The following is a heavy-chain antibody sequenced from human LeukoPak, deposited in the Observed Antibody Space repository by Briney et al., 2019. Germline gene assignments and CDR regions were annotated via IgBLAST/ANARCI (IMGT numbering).Heavy chain of an antibody. V-gene: IGHV3-23*01. CDR2: ISGSGGST. Sequence: GGSLRLSCAASGFTFSSYSMNWVRQAPGKGLEWVSVISGSGGSTNYADSVKGRFTISRDNSKKTVDLEMNSLRAEDTAVYYCAKEGPTDYDFWSGYYTFDYWGQGTLVTVSS. CDR3: AKEGPTDYDFWSGYYTFDY. CDR1: GFTFSSYS. J-gene: IGHJ4*02. D-gene: IGHD3-3*01.